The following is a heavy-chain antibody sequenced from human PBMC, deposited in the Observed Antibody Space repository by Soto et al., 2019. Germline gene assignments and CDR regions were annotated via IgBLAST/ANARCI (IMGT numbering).Heavy chain of an antibody. CDR3: ARSRYCSSTSCYSYYYGMDV. CDR1: GGTFSSYT. J-gene: IGHJ6*02. D-gene: IGHD2-2*02. V-gene: IGHV1-69*02. CDR2: IIPILGIA. Sequence: VQLVQSGAEVKKPGSSVKVSCKASGGTFSSYTISWVRQAPGQGLEWMGRIIPILGIANYAQKFQGRVTITADKSTSTAYMELSSLRSEDTAVYYCARSRYCSSTSCYSYYYGMDVWGQGTTVTVSS.